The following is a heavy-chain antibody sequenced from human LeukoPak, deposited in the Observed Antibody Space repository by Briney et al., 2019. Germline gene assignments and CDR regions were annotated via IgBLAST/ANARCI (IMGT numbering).Heavy chain of an antibody. Sequence: GGSLRLSCAASGFTFSSYSMNWVRQAPGKGLEWVSSISSSSSYIHYADAVKGRFTISRDNAKNSLYLQMNSLRAEDTAVYYCAKDREMNYYDSSGYCDYWGQGTLVTVSS. J-gene: IGHJ4*02. D-gene: IGHD3-22*01. CDR1: GFTFSSYS. CDR2: ISSSSSYI. V-gene: IGHV3-21*01. CDR3: AKDREMNYYDSSGYCDY.